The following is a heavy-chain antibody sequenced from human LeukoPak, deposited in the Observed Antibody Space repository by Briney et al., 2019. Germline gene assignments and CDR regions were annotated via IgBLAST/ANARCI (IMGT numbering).Heavy chain of an antibody. Sequence: SETLSLTCTVSGGSISSYYWSWIRQPPGKGLEWIGYIYYSGSTNYNPSLKSRVTISVDTSKNQFSLKLSSVTAADTAVYYCARVYCSGGSCYFRRTSAFDIWGQGTMVTVSS. D-gene: IGHD2-15*01. V-gene: IGHV4-59*01. J-gene: IGHJ3*02. CDR1: GGSISSYY. CDR3: ARVYCSGGSCYFRRTSAFDI. CDR2: IYYSGST.